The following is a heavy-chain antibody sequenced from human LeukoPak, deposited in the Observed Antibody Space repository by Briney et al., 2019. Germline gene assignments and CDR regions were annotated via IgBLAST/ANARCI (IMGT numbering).Heavy chain of an antibody. CDR3: ARGDIVVVVAATPGGFDP. V-gene: IGHV4-39*07. D-gene: IGHD2-15*01. CDR2: IYYSGST. J-gene: IGHJ5*02. CDR1: GGSISSSSYY. Sequence: PSETLSLTCTVSGGSISSSSYYWGWIRQPPGKGLEWIGSIYYSGSTYYNPSLKSRVTISVDTSKNLFSLKLSSVTAADTAVYYCARGDIVVVVAATPGGFDPWGQGTLVTVSS.